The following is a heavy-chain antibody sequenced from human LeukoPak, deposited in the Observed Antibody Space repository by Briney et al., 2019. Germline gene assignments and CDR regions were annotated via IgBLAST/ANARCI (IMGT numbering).Heavy chain of an antibody. Sequence: PGGSLRLSCAASGFTFGDYAMSWFRQAPGKGLEWVGFIRSKAYGGTTEYAASVKGRFTISRDDSKSIAYLQMNSLKTEDTAVYYCTRPGEADYYYYYGMDVWGQGTTVTVSS. J-gene: IGHJ6*02. CDR1: GFTFGDYA. V-gene: IGHV3-49*03. D-gene: IGHD7-27*01. CDR3: TRPGEADYYYYYGMDV. CDR2: IRSKAYGGTT.